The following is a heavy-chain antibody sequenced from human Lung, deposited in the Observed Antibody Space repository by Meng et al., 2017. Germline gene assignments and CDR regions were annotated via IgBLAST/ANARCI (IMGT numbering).Heavy chain of an antibody. V-gene: IGHV3-11*04. D-gene: IGHD3-10*01. CDR2: ISSSGSTI. J-gene: IGHJ4*02. CDR3: AGWGFGELRDY. Sequence: LKISCAASGFTFSDYYMSWIRQAPGKGLEWVSYISSSGSTIYYADSVKGRFTISRDNAKNSLYLQMNSLRAEDTAVYYCAGWGFGELRDYWGQGTLVTVSS. CDR1: GFTFSDYY.